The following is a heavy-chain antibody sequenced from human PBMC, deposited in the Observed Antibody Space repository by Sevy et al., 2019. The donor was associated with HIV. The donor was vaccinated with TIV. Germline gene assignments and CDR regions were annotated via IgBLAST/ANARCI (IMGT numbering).Heavy chain of an antibody. J-gene: IGHJ6*03. D-gene: IGHD3-22*01. V-gene: IGHV3-23*01. CDR3: AKGGGGHYDPDEIAYYFYYYNMDV. Sequence: GGSLRLSCAVSGFSFDSYGMTWVRQAPGKGLEWVSAISGSGTRTYYADSVKGRFIISRDNSKNTLDLQMNSLRGDDKAIYYWAKGGGGHYDPDEIAYYFYYYNMDVWGKGTTVTVSS. CDR2: ISGSGTRT. CDR1: GFSFDSYG.